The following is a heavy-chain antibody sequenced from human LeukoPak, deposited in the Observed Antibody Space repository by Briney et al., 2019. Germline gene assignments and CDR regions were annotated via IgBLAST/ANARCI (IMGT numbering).Heavy chain of an antibody. CDR3: GKLYSYDSSGYIPNDY. V-gene: IGHV3-23*01. J-gene: IGHJ4*02. CDR1: GFTFSSYA. D-gene: IGHD3-22*01. Sequence: PGGSLRLSCAASGFTFSSYAMSWVRQAPGKGLEWVSAISGSGGSTYYADSVKGRFTISRDNSKNTLYLQMNSLRAEDTAVYYCGKLYSYDSSGYIPNDYWGQGTLVTVSS. CDR2: ISGSGGST.